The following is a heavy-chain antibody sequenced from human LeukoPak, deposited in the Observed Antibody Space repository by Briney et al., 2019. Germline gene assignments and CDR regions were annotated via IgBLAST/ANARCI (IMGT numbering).Heavy chain of an antibody. Sequence: QPGGSLRLSCAASGFTFSGYGMHWVRQAPGKGLEWVSFIRYDGSDKYYADSVKGRFAISRDNSKNTLYLQMNSLRVEDTAVYYCAAIYIAQLPLRVYWGQGALVTVSS. D-gene: IGHD5-24*01. J-gene: IGHJ4*02. CDR1: GFTFSGYG. V-gene: IGHV3-30*02. CDR3: AAIYIAQLPLRVY. CDR2: IRYDGSDK.